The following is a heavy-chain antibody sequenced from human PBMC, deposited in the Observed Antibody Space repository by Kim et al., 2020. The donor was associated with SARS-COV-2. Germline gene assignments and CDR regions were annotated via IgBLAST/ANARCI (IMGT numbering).Heavy chain of an antibody. J-gene: IGHJ4*02. V-gene: IGHV3-30-3*01. Sequence: GGSLRLSCAASGFTFSSYAMHWVRQAPGKGLEWVAVISYDGSNKYYADSVKGRFTISRDNSKNTLYLQMNSLRAEDTAVYYCARGIAAAADYWGQGTLVTVSS. D-gene: IGHD6-13*01. CDR1: GFTFSSYA. CDR3: ARGIAAAADY. CDR2: ISYDGSNK.